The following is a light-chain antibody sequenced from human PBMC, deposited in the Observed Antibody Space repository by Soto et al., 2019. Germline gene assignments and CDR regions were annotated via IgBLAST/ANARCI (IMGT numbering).Light chain of an antibody. Sequence: QSVLTQPRSVSGSPGQSVTISCTGTSSDVGGYKYVSWYQQKPGKAPKLIIYGVSRWPSGVPNRFSGSKSGNRASLTISGLQAEDEGDYYCCSYAGGKEVFGTGTKVT. J-gene: IGLJ1*01. CDR2: GVS. CDR3: CSYAGGKEV. CDR1: SSDVGGYKY. V-gene: IGLV2-11*01.